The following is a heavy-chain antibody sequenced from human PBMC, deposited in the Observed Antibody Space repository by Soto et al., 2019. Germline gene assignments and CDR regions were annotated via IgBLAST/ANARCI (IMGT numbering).Heavy chain of an antibody. D-gene: IGHD3-10*01. CDR2: ISAYNGNT. J-gene: IGHJ4*02. CDR1: GYTFTSYG. V-gene: IGHV1-18*01. CDR3: AFDYGSGSRYFYY. Sequence: QVQLVQSGAEVKKPGASVKVSCKASGYTFTSYGISWVRQAPGQGLEWMGWISAYNGNTNYAQKLQGRVTMTTHTSTSTAYMELRSVRSDDTAVYDCAFDYGSGSRYFYYWGQGTLVTVSS.